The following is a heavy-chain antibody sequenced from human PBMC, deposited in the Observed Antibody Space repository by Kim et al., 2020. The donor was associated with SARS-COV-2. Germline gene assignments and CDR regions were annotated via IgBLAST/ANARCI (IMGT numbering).Heavy chain of an antibody. J-gene: IGHJ3*02. CDR3: ARARGVSVVVPAAIPYDAFDI. D-gene: IGHD2-2*01. CDR2: IYTSGST. Sequence: SETLSLTCTVSGGSISSYYWSWIRQPAGKGLEWIGRIYTSGSTNYNPSLKSRVTMSVDTSKNQFSLKLSSVPAADTAVYYCARARGVSVVVPAAIPYDAFDIWGQGTMVTVSS. V-gene: IGHV4-4*07. CDR1: GGSISSYY.